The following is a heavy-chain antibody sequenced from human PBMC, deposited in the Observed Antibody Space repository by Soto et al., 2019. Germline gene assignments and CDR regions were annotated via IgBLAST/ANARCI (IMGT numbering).Heavy chain of an antibody. CDR3: VALSGFGRSFDY. CDR1: GDSISSYY. Sequence: PSETLSLTCIVSGDSISSYYWNWIRQPPGKGLEWLGYIYSSDNTNYNPSLKSRITISVDTSKNQFSLNLSSVTAEDTALYFCVALSGFGRSFDYWGQGTQVTVSS. CDR2: IYSSDNT. D-gene: IGHD6-25*01. J-gene: IGHJ4*02. V-gene: IGHV4-59*01.